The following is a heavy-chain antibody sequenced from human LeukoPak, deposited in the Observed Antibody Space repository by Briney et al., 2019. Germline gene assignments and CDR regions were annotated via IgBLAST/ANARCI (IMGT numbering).Heavy chain of an antibody. D-gene: IGHD3-9*01. V-gene: IGHV3-21*01. CDR1: GFTFSSYS. J-gene: IGHJ4*02. Sequence: PGGPLRHSRAASGFTFSSYSMNLVRQAPGKGLEWVSSISSSSSYIYYADSVKGRFTISRDNAKNSLYLQMNSLRAEDTAVYYCARDYGSVKRYDILTGYSPGYFDYWGQGTLVTVSS. CDR3: ARDYGSVKRYDILTGYSPGYFDY. CDR2: ISSSSSYI.